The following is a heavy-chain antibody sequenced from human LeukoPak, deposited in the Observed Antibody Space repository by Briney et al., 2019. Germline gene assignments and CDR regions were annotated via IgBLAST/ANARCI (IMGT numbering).Heavy chain of an antibody. CDR2: INSDGSIT. D-gene: IGHD3-10*01. Sequence: GGSLRLSCAASGFTFSSYWMHWVRQSPGKGLVWVSHINSDGSITNYADSVRGRFTISRDNSKNTLYLRMNSLRAEDTAVYYCARGGYSGSGNYFDYWGQGTLVTVSS. CDR3: ARGGYSGSGNYFDY. V-gene: IGHV3-74*01. J-gene: IGHJ4*02. CDR1: GFTFSSYW.